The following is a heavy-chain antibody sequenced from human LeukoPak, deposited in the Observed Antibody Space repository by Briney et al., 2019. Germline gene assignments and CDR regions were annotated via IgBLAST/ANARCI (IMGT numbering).Heavy chain of an antibody. Sequence: SETLSLTCTVSGGSISSGSYYWSWIRQPAGKGLEWIGRIYTSGSTNYNPSLKSRVTISVDTSKNQFSLKLSSVTAADTAVYYSARGSYYDSSGYYDYWGQGTLVTVSS. J-gene: IGHJ4*02. V-gene: IGHV4-61*02. CDR1: GGSISSGSYY. D-gene: IGHD3-22*01. CDR2: IYTSGST. CDR3: ARGSYYDSSGYYDY.